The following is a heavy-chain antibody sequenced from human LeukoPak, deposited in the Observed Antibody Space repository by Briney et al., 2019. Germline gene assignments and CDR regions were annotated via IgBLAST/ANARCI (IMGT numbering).Heavy chain of an antibody. D-gene: IGHD6-13*01. Sequence: GGSLRLSCAASGFAFSHYWMSWVRQAPGKGLEWLANIRQDGSENYYVDSVKGRFTFSRDNARNSLYLHLNSLRAEDTAVYYCARVGSTSWYLDYWGQGTLVTVSS. CDR3: ARVGSTSWYLDY. V-gene: IGHV3-7*01. CDR2: IRQDGSEN. CDR1: GFAFSHYW. J-gene: IGHJ4*02.